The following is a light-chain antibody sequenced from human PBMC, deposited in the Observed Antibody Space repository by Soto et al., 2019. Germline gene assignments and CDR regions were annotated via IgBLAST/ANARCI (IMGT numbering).Light chain of an antibody. CDR3: SSYTISSTWV. J-gene: IGLJ3*02. CDR1: SSDVGNYNY. CDR2: EVR. V-gene: IGLV2-14*01. Sequence: QSVLTQPASVSGSPGQSVTISCTGSSSDVGNYNYVSWYQQHPAKAPKLMIYEVRNRPSGVSNRFSGSKSGNTASLTISGLQADDEAAYYCSSYTISSTWVFGGGTKLTVL.